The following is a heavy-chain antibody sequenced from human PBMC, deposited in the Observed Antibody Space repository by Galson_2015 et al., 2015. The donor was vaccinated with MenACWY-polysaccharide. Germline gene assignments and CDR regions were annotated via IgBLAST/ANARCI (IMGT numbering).Heavy chain of an antibody. J-gene: IGHJ4*02. Sequence: SVKVSCKASGYTFSRYPIHWVRQAPGQRFEWMGWITGGNGDTKYSEKLQGRVSITKGTSANTVYMELSSLTYEDTAVVYCARHAIGGGYFDYWGQGTLVTVSS. V-gene: IGHV1-3*01. CDR2: ITGGNGDT. CDR1: GYTFSRYP. CDR3: ARHAIGGGYFDY. D-gene: IGHD3-16*01.